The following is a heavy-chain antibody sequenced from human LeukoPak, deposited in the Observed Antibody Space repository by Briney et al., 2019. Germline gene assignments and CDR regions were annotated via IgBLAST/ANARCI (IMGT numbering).Heavy chain of an antibody. Sequence: GRSLRFSCAASGFTFSSYAMHWVRQAPGKGLEWVAVISYDGSNKYYADSVKGRFTISRDNSKNTLYLQMNSLRAEDTAVYYCARDRGDYGDYSFDYWGQGTLVTVSS. CDR1: GFTFSSYA. J-gene: IGHJ4*02. CDR2: ISYDGSNK. CDR3: ARDRGDYGDYSFDY. V-gene: IGHV3-30-3*01. D-gene: IGHD4-17*01.